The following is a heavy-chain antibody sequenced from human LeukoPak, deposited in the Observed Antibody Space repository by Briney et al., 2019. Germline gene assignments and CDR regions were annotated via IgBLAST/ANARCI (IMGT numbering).Heavy chain of an antibody. J-gene: IGHJ4*02. CDR3: ARESPYDLGRSNDFES. CDR2: ISHRGYT. CDR1: GFAISSGYY. Sequence: SETLSLTCTVSGFAISSGYYWGWIRQPPGKGLEWIATISHRGYTYYNPSLKGRVTISVDMSKNQFSLKLRSVTAADTAVYYCARESPYDLGRSNDFESWGQGTLVTVSS. V-gene: IGHV4-38-2*02. D-gene: IGHD5-12*01.